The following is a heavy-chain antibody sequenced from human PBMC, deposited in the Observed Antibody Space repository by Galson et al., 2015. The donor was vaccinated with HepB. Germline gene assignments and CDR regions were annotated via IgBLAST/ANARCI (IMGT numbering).Heavy chain of an antibody. CDR3: ARAILSLRIAVAGPVYGMDV. Sequence: SLRLSCAASGFTVSSNYMRWVRQAPGKGLEWVSVIYSGGSTYYSASVKGSFTISRDNSKNTLYLQMNSLRAEDTAVYYCARAILSLRIAVAGPVYGMDVWGQGTTVTVSS. V-gene: IGHV3-66*01. CDR1: GFTVSSNY. D-gene: IGHD6-19*01. CDR2: IYSGGST. J-gene: IGHJ6*02.